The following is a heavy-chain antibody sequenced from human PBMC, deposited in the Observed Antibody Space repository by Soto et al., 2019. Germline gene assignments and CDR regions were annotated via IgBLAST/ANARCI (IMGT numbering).Heavy chain of an antibody. CDR3: AHFTWENRFVSAGYFDF. D-gene: IGHD1-26*01. J-gene: IGHJ4*02. CDR2: IYWDGVK. V-gene: IGHV2-5*02. CDR1: GFSLSAEGVA. Sequence: QITLKESGPTLMKPTQTLTLTCTFSGFSLSAEGVAVGWVRQPPGKALEWLTLIYWDGVKAYSPSLKNRLSISKDTSRNQVVLTMTNMGPVDTATYYCAHFTWENRFVSAGYFDFWGQGNLVTVS.